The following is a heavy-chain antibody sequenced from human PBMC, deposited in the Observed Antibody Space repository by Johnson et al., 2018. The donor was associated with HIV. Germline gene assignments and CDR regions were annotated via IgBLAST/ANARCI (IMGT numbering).Heavy chain of an antibody. CDR3: AARIAVADDDAFDI. D-gene: IGHD6-19*01. CDR1: GFTFDDYA. V-gene: IGHV3-9*01. CDR2: ISCNSGSI. Sequence: VLLVESGGGVVQPGRSLRLSCAASGFTFDDYAMHWVRQAPGKGLEWVSGISCNSGSIGYADSVKGRFTISRDNSKNTLYLQMNSLRAEDTAVYYCAARIAVADDDAFDIWGQGTMVTVSS. J-gene: IGHJ3*02.